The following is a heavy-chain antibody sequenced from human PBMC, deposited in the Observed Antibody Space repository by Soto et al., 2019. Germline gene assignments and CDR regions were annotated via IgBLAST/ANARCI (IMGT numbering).Heavy chain of an antibody. V-gene: IGHV3-33*01. Sequence: GGSLRLSCAASGFTFSSYGMHWVRQAPGKGLEWVAVIWYDGSNKYYADSVKGRFTISRDNSKNTLYLQMNSLRAEDTAVYYCARPFGITMVRGENHDAFDIWGQGTMVTVSS. CDR2: IWYDGSNK. D-gene: IGHD3-10*01. CDR3: ARPFGITMVRGENHDAFDI. CDR1: GFTFSSYG. J-gene: IGHJ3*02.